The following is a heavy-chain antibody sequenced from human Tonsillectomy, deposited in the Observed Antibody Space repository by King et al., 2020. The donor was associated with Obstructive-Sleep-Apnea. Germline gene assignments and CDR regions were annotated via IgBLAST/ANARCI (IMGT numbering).Heavy chain of an antibody. Sequence: VQLVESGGGLVQPGGSLRLSCAASGFTFSSYSMNWVRQAPGKGLEWISYISDTTSTIYYADSVKGRFTISRDNAKNSLYLQMNSLRAEDTAVYYCARNQRAPDHYFDYWGQGTLVTVSS. V-gene: IGHV3-48*04. CDR3: ARNQRAPDHYFDY. CDR2: ISDTTSTI. J-gene: IGHJ4*02. CDR1: GFTFSSYS. D-gene: IGHD1-14*01.